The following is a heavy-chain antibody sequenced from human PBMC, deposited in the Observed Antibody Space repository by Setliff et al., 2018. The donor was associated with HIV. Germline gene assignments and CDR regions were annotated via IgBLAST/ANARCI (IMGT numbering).Heavy chain of an antibody. CDR3: ARVFHSLPTGLNDPFDM. Sequence: SETLSLTCTVSGGSINSGGYYWTWIRQHPGKGLEWIGYIYASGSPDYNPSLESRVTISSDTSKKQFSLKLKSVTGADTAVHYCARVFHSLPTGLNDPFDMWGQGTLVTVSS. V-gene: IGHV4-31*03. CDR2: IYASGSP. D-gene: IGHD4-17*01. CDR1: GGSINSGGYY. J-gene: IGHJ3*02.